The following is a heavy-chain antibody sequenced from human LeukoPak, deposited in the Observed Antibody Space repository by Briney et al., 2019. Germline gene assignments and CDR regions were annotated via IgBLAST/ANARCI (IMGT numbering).Heavy chain of an antibody. D-gene: IGHD6-19*01. Sequence: SSETLSLTCAVYGGSFSGYYWSWIRQPPGKGLEWIGEINHSGSTNYNPSLKSRVTISVDTSKNQCSLKLSSVTAADTAVYYCAARGYSSGWYYFDYWGQGTLVTVSS. J-gene: IGHJ4*02. CDR3: AARGYSSGWYYFDY. V-gene: IGHV4-34*01. CDR1: GGSFSGYY. CDR2: INHSGST.